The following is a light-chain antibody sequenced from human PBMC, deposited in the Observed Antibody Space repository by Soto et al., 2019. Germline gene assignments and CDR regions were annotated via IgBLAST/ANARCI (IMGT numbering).Light chain of an antibody. V-gene: IGKV3D-20*02. Sequence: EIVLTQSPGPLSLSPGERATLSCRASQSVSSRSLAWYQQKPGQAPRLPIYGASNRATGIPVRFSGSGSGTDFTLTISSLEPEDFGLYYCQQRSDWFTFGQGTRLEIK. J-gene: IGKJ5*01. CDR1: QSVSSRS. CDR3: QQRSDWFT. CDR2: GAS.